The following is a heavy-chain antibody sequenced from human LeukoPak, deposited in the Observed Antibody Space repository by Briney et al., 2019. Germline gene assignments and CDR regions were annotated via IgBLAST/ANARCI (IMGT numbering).Heavy chain of an antibody. CDR1: GGTFSSYT. V-gene: IGHV1-69*04. Sequence: SVKVSCKASGGTFSSYTISWVRQAPGQGLEWMGRIIPIFGITKYAQKFQGRVTITADKSTSTANVELSSLRSEDTAVYYCARDSIVATKGYNYYGLDVWGQGTTVTVSS. J-gene: IGHJ6*02. CDR2: IIPIFGIT. CDR3: ARDSIVATKGYNYYGLDV. D-gene: IGHD5-12*01.